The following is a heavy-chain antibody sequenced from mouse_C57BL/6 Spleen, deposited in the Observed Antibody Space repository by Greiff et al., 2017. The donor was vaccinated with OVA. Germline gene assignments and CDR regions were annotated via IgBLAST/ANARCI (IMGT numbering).Heavy chain of an antibody. CDR1: GYTFTSYW. Sequence: VQLQQPGAELVRPGTSVKLSCKASGYTFTSYWMHWVKQRPGQGLEWIGVIDPSDSYTNYNQKFKGKATLTVDTSSSTAYMQLSSLTSEDSAVYYCARDGNSDLDYWGQGTTLTVAS. D-gene: IGHD2-1*01. V-gene: IGHV1-59*01. CDR2: IDPSDSYT. CDR3: ARDGNSDLDY. J-gene: IGHJ2*01.